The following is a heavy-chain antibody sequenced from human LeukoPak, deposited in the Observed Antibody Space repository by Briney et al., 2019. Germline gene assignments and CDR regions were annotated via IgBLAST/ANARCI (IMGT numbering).Heavy chain of an antibody. CDR1: GYTFTSYD. CDR2: MNPNSGNT. V-gene: IGHV1-8*01. D-gene: IGHD3-10*01. J-gene: IGHJ4*02. Sequence: ASVKVSCKASGYTFTSYDINWVRQATGQGPEWMGWMNPNSGNTGYAQKFQGRVTMTRNTSISTAYVELSSLRSEDTAVYYCARRYYYGSGSYYPNDYWGQGTLVTVSS. CDR3: ARRYYYGSGSYYPNDY.